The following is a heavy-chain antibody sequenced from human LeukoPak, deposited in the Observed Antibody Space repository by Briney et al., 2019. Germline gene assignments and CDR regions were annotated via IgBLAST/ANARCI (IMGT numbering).Heavy chain of an antibody. CDR1: GGSISSYY. CDR2: IYYSGGT. J-gene: IGHJ4*02. Sequence: SGTLSLTCTVSGGSISSYYWSWIRQPPGKGLEWVGCIYYSGGTNYNASLKSGVTILVDASKNQFSLKLSSVTAADTAMYYCARVMATVYFDYWGQGTLVTVSS. CDR3: ARVMATVYFDY. V-gene: IGHV4-59*01. D-gene: IGHD5-24*01.